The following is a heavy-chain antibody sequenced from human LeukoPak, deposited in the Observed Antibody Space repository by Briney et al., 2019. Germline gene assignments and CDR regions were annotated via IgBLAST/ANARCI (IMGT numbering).Heavy chain of an antibody. J-gene: IGHJ4*02. CDR2: ISGSGGTA. D-gene: IGHD3-3*01. Sequence: HTGGSLRLSCAASGFTFDDYGMSWVRQAPGKGLEWVSAISGSGGTAYYADYVKGRFTISRDNSKNTLYLQVNSLRAEDTAVYYCAKANVFGVVDYFDYWGQGTLVTVSS. V-gene: IGHV3-23*01. CDR3: AKANVFGVVDYFDY. CDR1: GFTFDDYG.